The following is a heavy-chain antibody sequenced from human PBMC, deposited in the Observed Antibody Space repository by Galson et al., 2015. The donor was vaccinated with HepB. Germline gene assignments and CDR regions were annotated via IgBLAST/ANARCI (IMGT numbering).Heavy chain of an antibody. CDR3: ARDEGGTNYYYYYMDV. D-gene: IGHD3-16*01. Sequence: SLRLSCAASGFAFSAYAINCVRQSPGKGLEFVANIKQDGTEKYYVDSVKGRFTISRDNAKNSLYLQMNSLRAEDTAVYYCARDEGGTNYYYYYMDVWGKGTTVTVSS. J-gene: IGHJ6*03. CDR2: IKQDGTEK. CDR1: GFAFSAYA. V-gene: IGHV3-7*01.